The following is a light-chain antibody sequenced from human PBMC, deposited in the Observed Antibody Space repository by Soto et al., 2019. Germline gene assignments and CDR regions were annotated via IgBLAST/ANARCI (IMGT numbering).Light chain of an antibody. CDR1: SSDFGDYNY. Sequence: QSALTQPASVSGSPGQSIPISCTGTSSDFGDYNYVSWYQQHPGKAPKLMVWGVSNQPSGVSNRFSASKSGNTASLTISGLQAEDEADYYSSSYTTSNTWLFGGGTELTVL. CDR2: GVS. CDR3: SSYTTSNTWL. V-gene: IGLV2-14*01. J-gene: IGLJ3*02.